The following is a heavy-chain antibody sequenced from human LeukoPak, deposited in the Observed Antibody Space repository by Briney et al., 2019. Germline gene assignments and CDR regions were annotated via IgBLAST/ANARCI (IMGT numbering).Heavy chain of an antibody. J-gene: IGHJ4*02. Sequence: PGGSLRLSCAASGFTFSSYWMSWVRQAPGKGLEWVANIKQDGSEKYYVDSVKGRFTISRDNAKNSLYLQMNSLRAEDTAVYYCARDGDYDYVWGSYPYSNDFDYWGQGTLVTVSS. V-gene: IGHV3-7*01. CDR2: IKQDGSEK. CDR1: GFTFSSYW. D-gene: IGHD3-16*01. CDR3: ARDGDYDYVWGSYPYSNDFDY.